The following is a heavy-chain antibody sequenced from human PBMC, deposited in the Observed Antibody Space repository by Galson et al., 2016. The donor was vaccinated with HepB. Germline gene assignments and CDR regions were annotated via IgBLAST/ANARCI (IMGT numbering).Heavy chain of an antibody. V-gene: IGHV3-23*01. D-gene: IGHD2-21*01. CDR3: ASPTAFLSSSYMDV. Sequence: SLRLSCAASGLTFRNYDMSWVRQAPEKGLEWVSGISGSGDITYYADSVKGRFTISSDNSRNTLFLQMNSLSAEDSALYYCASPTAFLSSSYMDVWGKGTTVTVSS. J-gene: IGHJ6*03. CDR2: ISGSGDIT. CDR1: GLTFRNYD.